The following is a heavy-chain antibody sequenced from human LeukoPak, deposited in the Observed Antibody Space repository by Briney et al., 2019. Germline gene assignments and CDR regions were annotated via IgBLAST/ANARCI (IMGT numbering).Heavy chain of an antibody. CDR2: IYYSGST. CDR1: GGSISSSSYY. V-gene: IGHV4-39*01. D-gene: IGHD6-13*01. CDR3: ARHEAGYYYYGMDV. Sequence: PSETLSLTCTVSGGSISSSSYYWGWIRQPPGKGLVWIGSIYYSGSTYYNPSLKSRVTISVDTSKNQFSLKLSSVTAADTAVYYCARHEAGYYYYGMDVWGQGTTVTVSS. J-gene: IGHJ6*02.